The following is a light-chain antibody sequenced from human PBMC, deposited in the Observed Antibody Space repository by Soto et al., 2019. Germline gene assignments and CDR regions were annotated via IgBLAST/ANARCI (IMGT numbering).Light chain of an antibody. Sequence: EIVLTQSPATLSLSPGERATLSCRASQSVSSYLAWYQQKPGQAPRLLIYDASNRATGIPARFSGSGSGTDFTLTISSLEPEDFATYFCQKLNAYPPWTFGQGTKVEIK. J-gene: IGKJ1*01. CDR1: QSVSSY. CDR2: DAS. V-gene: IGKV3-11*01. CDR3: QKLNAYPPWT.